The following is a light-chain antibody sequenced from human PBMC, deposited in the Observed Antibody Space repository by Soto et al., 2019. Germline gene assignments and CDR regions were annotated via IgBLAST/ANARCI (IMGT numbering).Light chain of an antibody. CDR2: DAS. CDR1: QCIRSN. J-gene: IGKJ1*01. CDR3: QQNDKWPWT. V-gene: IGKV3-15*01. Sequence: ILTTPSPAIVSVSPGDGVTLPCRASQCIRSNLAGYQQKPGQSPRLLIYDASSRATGLPARFSGSGSGTDFTLTISSLQSEDFAIYYCQQNDKWPWTFGEGTK.